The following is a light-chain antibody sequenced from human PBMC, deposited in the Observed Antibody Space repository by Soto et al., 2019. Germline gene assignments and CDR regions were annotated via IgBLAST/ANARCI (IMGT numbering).Light chain of an antibody. CDR2: DAF. V-gene: IGKV1-5*01. CDR3: QHYNSYST. J-gene: IGKJ2*01. CDR1: QSISSW. Sequence: DIQMTQSPSTLSASVGDRVTIPCRASQSISSWLAWYQQKPGKAPKLLIYDAFSLESGVPSRFSGSGSGTEFTLTISSLQPDEFATYYSQHYNSYSTFGHRTKLEIK.